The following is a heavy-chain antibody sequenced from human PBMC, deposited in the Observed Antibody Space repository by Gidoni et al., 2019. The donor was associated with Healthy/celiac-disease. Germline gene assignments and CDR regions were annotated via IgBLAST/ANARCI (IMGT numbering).Heavy chain of an antibody. Sequence: QITLKESGPTLVKPTQTLTLTCTFSGFSLSTRGVGVGWIRQPPGKALEWLALIYWDDDKRYSPSLKSRLTITKDTSKNQVVLTMTNMDPVDTATYYCAHAGIAVAGTGYGMDVWGQGTTVTVSS. V-gene: IGHV2-5*02. J-gene: IGHJ6*02. CDR2: IYWDDDK. CDR3: AHAGIAVAGTGYGMDV. CDR1: GFSLSTRGVG. D-gene: IGHD6-19*01.